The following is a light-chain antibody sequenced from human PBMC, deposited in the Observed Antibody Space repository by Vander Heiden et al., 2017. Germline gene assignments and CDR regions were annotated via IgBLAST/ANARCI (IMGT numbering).Light chain of an antibody. CDR3: SAYTSSHTLV. V-gene: IGLV2-14*03. CDR2: DVS. Sequence: QSALPQPASVSGSHGQSITISCTGTSSDVGGYNYFSWYQQRPGKAPELMIYDVSTRPSGVSNRFSGSKSGNTASLTISGLQAEDEADYYCSAYTSSHTLVFGGGTKLTVL. J-gene: IGLJ3*02. CDR1: SSDVGGYNY.